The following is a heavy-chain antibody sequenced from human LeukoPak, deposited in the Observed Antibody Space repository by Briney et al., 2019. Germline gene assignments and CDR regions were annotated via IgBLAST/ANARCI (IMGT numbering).Heavy chain of an antibody. J-gene: IGHJ6*03. V-gene: IGHV3-30*02. CDR1: GFTFSSYG. CDR3: AKVSRVAAVSGYYYYMDV. Sequence: PGGSLRLSCAASGFTFSSYGMHWVRQAPGKGLEWVAFIRYDGSNKYYADSVKGRFTISRDNSKNTLYLQLNSLRAEDTAVFYCAKVSRVAAVSGYYYYMDVWGKGTTVAVSS. D-gene: IGHD6-13*01. CDR2: IRYDGSNK.